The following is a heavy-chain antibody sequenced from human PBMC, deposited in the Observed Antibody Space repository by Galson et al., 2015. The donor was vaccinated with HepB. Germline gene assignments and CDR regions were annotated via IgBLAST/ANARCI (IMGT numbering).Heavy chain of an antibody. D-gene: IGHD6-19*01. CDR1: GYTFSTSG. V-gene: IGHV1-58*02. Sequence: SVKVSCKASGYTFSTSGMQWVRQARGQRLEWIGWIVVGSGSTHYAQKFQERVTITRDMSTSTAYMELSSLRSEDTAVYYCAADSSGWHDYGMDVWGQGTTVTVSS. CDR3: AADSSGWHDYGMDV. CDR2: IVVGSGST. J-gene: IGHJ6*02.